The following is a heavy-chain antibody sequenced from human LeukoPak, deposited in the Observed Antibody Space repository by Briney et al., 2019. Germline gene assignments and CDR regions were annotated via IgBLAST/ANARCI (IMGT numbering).Heavy chain of an antibody. CDR1: GYTFTSYY. Sequence: ASVKVSCKASGYTFTSYYMHWVRQVPGQGLEWMGIINPSGGSTSYAQKFQSRVTMTRDTSTSTVYMELSSLRSEDTAVYYCARTPTVVTEWFDPWGQGTLVTVSS. CDR2: INPSGGST. V-gene: IGHV1-46*01. CDR3: ARTPTVVTEWFDP. J-gene: IGHJ5*02. D-gene: IGHD4-23*01.